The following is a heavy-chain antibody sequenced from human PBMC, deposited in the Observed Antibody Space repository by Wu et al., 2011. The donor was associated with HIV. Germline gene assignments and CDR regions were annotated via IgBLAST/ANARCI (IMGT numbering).Heavy chain of an antibody. CDR2: IIPIFGRA. V-gene: IGHV1-69*06. CDR1: GGTFSIYA. D-gene: IGHD3-10*01. Sequence: QVQLVQSGAEVKKPGSSVKVSCKASGGTFSIYAVTWVRQTPGQGLEWMGRIIPIFGRANYAQRFQGRVTITADKSTGTAYMEVSSLRSEDTAVYYCARDGSGRGYELWLADYWGQGTLVTGLL. J-gene: IGHJ4*02. CDR3: ARDGSGRGYELWLADY.